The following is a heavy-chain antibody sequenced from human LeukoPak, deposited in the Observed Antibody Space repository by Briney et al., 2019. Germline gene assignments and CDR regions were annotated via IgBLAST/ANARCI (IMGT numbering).Heavy chain of an antibody. Sequence: ASVKVSCKASGYTFSGYYMHWVRQAPGQGLEWMGWINPKSGGTNEAQKFHDRVTMTRDTSIRTAYMEVSRLRSDDTAVYYCARGYYYDSSGFGDYFDYWGQGTLVTVSS. CDR3: ARGYYYDSSGFGDYFDY. D-gene: IGHD3-22*01. J-gene: IGHJ4*02. CDR1: GYTFSGYY. CDR2: INPKSGGT. V-gene: IGHV1-2*02.